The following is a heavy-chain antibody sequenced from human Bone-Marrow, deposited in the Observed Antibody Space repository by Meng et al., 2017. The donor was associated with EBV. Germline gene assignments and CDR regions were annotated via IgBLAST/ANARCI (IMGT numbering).Heavy chain of an antibody. J-gene: IGHJ4*02. CDR2: ISPYNGHT. Sequence: QVQLVQSGVEVKKPGXSVRVSCKASGYTFTNYGISWVRQAPGQGLEWMGWISPYNGHTNYAQKFQGRVTMTTDTSTSTASMELWSLRSDDTAVYFCARDSYSGYDRLEYWGQGTLVTVSS. D-gene: IGHD5-12*01. V-gene: IGHV1-18*01. CDR3: ARDSYSGYDRLEY. CDR1: GYTFTNYG.